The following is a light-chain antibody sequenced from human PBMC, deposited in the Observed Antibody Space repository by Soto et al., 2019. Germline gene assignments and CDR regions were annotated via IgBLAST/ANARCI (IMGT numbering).Light chain of an antibody. V-gene: IGLV1-40*01. J-gene: IGLJ1*01. CDR2: GNS. CDR3: QSYDSSLSGSYV. Sequence: QSVLTQPPSVSGGPGQRVTISCTGSSSNIGADYEVHWYQQLPGTVPKLLIYGNSNRPSGVPDRFSGSKSGTSASLAITGLQAEDESDYYCQSYDSSLSGSYVFGTGTKLTVL. CDR1: SSNIGADYE.